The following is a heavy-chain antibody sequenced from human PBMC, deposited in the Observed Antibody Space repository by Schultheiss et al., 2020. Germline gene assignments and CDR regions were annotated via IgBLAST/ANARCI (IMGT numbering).Heavy chain of an antibody. CDR1: GFTFCDYY. D-gene: IGHD1-26*01. V-gene: IGHV3-30*18. Sequence: GGSLRLSCAASGFTFCDYYMSWVRQAPGKGLEWVAVISYDGSNNYYADSVKGRFTISRDNSKNTLYLQINSLRAEDTAVYYCAKVGPMATNYYYYYGMDVWGQGTTVTVSS. CDR2: ISYDGSNN. CDR3: AKVGPMATNYYYYYGMDV. J-gene: IGHJ6*02.